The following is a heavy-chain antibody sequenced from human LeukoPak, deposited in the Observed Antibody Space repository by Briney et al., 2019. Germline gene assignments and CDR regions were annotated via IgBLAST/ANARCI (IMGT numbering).Heavy chain of an antibody. D-gene: IGHD3-3*01. CDR1: GFTFSSYT. CDR2: ISSDGSNK. V-gene: IGHV3-30*04. J-gene: IGHJ5*02. Sequence: GGSLRLSCAASGFTFSSYTIHWVRQAPGKGLEWVALISSDGSNKFYANSVKGRFTISRVNSKKTVYLQMNSLRGEDTAVYSCARGATNDFWSGYGWFDPWGQGTLVTVSS. CDR3: ARGATNDFWSGYGWFDP.